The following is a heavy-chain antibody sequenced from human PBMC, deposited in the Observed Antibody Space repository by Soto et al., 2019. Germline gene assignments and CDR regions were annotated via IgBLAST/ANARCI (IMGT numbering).Heavy chain of an antibody. J-gene: IGHJ5*02. CDR1: GGSFSGYY. CDR2: IGRSGSA. CDR3: GRDLTSNANCIDP. V-gene: IGHV4-34*01. Sequence: SETLSLTCAVSGGSFSGYYWNWIRQPPGKGLEWLAEIGRSGSATYNPSLKGRVTMSVDTSKNQFSLRLTSVTAADTAVYFCGRDLTSNANCIDPWGQGTLVTVSS. D-gene: IGHD2-2*01.